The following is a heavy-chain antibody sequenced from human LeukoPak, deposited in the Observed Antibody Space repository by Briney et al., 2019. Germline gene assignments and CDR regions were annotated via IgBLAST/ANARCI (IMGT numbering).Heavy chain of an antibody. D-gene: IGHD3-3*01. CDR2: ISGPAGSW. CDR1: GFTFSSYA. V-gene: IGHV3-23*01. CDR3: AKSAPKTYYDFWSGPPIYMDV. J-gene: IGHJ6*03. Sequence: GGSLRLSCAASGFTFSSYAMSWVRQAPGKGLEWVSAISGPAGSWDYADSVKGRFTISRDNSKNTLYLQMNSLRAEDTAVYYCAKSAPKTYYDFWSGPPIYMDVWGKGTTVTVSS.